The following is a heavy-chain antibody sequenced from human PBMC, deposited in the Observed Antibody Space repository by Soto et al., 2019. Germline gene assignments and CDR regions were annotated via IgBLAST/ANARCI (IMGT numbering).Heavy chain of an antibody. V-gene: IGHV3-7*01. CDR3: ARAYANGWYFDL. CDR2: IKEDGSEK. D-gene: IGHD2-2*01. Sequence: EVQLVESGGGLVQPGGSLRLSCGASGFTFTRYWMTWVRQAPGKGLEWVANIKEDGSEKYYVDSVKGRFTISRNNPKNSLYLQMNSLRAEDTSVYYCARAYANGWYFDLWGRDTLVTVSS. J-gene: IGHJ2*01. CDR1: GFTFTRYW.